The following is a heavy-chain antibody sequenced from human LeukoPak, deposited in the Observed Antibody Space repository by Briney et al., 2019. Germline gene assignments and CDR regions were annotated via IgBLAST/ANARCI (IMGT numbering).Heavy chain of an antibody. CDR1: GFTFSSYS. CDR2: ISSSSSYI. V-gene: IGHV3-21*01. D-gene: IGHD3-16*01. Sequence: GGSLRLSCAASGFTFSSYSMNWVRQAPGKGLEWVSSISSSSSYIYYADSVKGRFTISRDNAKNSLYLQMNSLRAEDTAVYYCARDAPMITFDIYGMDVWGQGTTVTVFS. J-gene: IGHJ6*02. CDR3: ARDAPMITFDIYGMDV.